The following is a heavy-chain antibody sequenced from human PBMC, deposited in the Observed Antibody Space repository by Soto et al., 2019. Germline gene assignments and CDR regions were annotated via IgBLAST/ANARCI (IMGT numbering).Heavy chain of an antibody. D-gene: IGHD3-10*01. CDR1: GYSITSYW. CDR2: NYHGASDT. J-gene: IGHJ6*02. Sequence: GASLKISWKGSGYSITSYWIGWGRQMPGKGLEWMGINYHGASDTRDSPSFQGQVTISADKSINTAYLQWSSLKASDTAMYYCARQAPYYYRSGKGDYYGMDVWGQGTTVTVSS. CDR3: ARQAPYYYRSGKGDYYGMDV. V-gene: IGHV5-51*01.